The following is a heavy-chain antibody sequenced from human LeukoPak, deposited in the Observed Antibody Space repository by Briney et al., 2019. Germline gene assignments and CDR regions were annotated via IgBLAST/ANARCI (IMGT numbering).Heavy chain of an antibody. V-gene: IGHV4-4*02. CDR1: GGXISNTNW. CDR2: ISLSGLT. Sequence: SETLPLTCVVSGGXISNTNWWNWVRQPPGQGLEWIGDISLSGLTNYNPSLKSRVTVSVDKYKNPLSLILTSVTAADTAVYYCSRENGAFSPFGYWGQGTLATVPS. D-gene: IGHD2-8*01. CDR3: SRENGAFSPFGY. J-gene: IGHJ4*02.